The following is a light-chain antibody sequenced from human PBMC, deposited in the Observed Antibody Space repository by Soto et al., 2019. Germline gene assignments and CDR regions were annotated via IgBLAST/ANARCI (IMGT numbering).Light chain of an antibody. J-gene: IGLJ1*01. CDR1: SSDVGGYDY. CDR3: SSHTSGRTRV. Sequence: QSVLTQPASVSGSPGQSIAISCTGTSSDVGGYDYVSWYQQQPDKAPKLMIYEVTKRTSGVSNRFSGSKSGNTASLTISGLQSEDEADYYCSSHTSGRTRVFGTGTRSPS. CDR2: EVT. V-gene: IGLV2-14*01.